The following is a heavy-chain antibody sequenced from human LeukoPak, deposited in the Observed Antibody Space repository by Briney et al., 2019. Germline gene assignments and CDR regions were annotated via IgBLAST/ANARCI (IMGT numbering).Heavy chain of an antibody. D-gene: IGHD5-24*01. J-gene: IGHJ4*02. V-gene: IGHV1-3*01. CDR2: INAGNGNT. CDR1: GYTFTGYY. CDR3: ARDYSRWLQHPGY. Sequence: ASVKVSCKASGYTFTGYYMHWVRQAPGQRLEWMGWINAGNGNTKYSQKFQGRVTITRDTSASTAYMELSSLRSEDTAVYYCARDYSRWLQHPGYWGQGTLVTVSS.